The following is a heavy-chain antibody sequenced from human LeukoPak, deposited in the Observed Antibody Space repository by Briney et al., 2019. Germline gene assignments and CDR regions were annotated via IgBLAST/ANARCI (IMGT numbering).Heavy chain of an antibody. CDR2: ISSSSSTI. D-gene: IGHD6-19*01. J-gene: IGHJ4*02. Sequence: GGSLRLSCAASGFTFSSYSMNWVRQAPGKGLEWVSYISSSSSTIYYADSVKGRFTISRDNAKNSLYLQMNSLGAEDTAVYYCARDKEAYSSGWEASYYFDYWGQGTLVTVSS. CDR3: ARDKEAYSSGWEASYYFDY. V-gene: IGHV3-48*01. CDR1: GFTFSSYS.